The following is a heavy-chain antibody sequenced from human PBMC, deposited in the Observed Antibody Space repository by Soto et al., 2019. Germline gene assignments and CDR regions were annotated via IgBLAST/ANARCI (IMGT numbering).Heavy chain of an antibody. Sequence: QVQLVESGGGVVQPGRSLRLSCAASGFTFSSYGMHWVRQAPGKGLEWVAVISYDGSKKYYADSVKGRFTISRDNSKNTLYLQMNSLNVEDTAVYYCAKDWYKYGEFDYWGQGTLVTVTS. V-gene: IGHV3-30*18. J-gene: IGHJ4*02. CDR2: ISYDGSKK. D-gene: IGHD1-1*01. CDR1: GFTFSSYG. CDR3: AKDWYKYGEFDY.